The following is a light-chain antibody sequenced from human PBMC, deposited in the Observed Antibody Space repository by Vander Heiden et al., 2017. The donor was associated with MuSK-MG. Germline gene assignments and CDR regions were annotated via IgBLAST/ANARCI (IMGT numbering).Light chain of an antibody. CDR1: SRDVGAYND. V-gene: IGLV2-14*01. CDR3: SSYATSNTVV. J-gene: IGLJ2*01. Sequence: QSALPQPAPVSGPPGQPLPIPCTGTSRDVGAYNDVSWYQQHPGKAPKVMIYDVSKRPSGVTHRFSGSKSGNTASLTIAGLQAEDEADYYCSSYATSNTVVFGGGTKLTVL. CDR2: DVS.